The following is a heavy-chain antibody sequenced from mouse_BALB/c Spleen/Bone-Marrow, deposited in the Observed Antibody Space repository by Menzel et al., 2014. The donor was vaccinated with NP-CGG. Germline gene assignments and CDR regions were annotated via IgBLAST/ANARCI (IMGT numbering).Heavy chain of an antibody. J-gene: IGHJ4*01. CDR1: GFNIKDTY. Sequence: VQLQQSGAELVKPGASVKLSCTASGFNIKDTYMHWVKQRPEQGLEWIGRIDPANGNTKYDPKFQGKATITADTSSNTAYLQLSSLTSEDTAVYYGSSYAMDYWGQRTSVTVSS. CDR3: SSYAMDY. CDR2: IDPANGNT. V-gene: IGHV14-3*02.